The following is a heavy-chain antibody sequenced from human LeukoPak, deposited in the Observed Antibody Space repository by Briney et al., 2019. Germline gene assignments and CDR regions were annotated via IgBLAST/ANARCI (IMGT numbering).Heavy chain of an antibody. D-gene: IGHD3-9*01. V-gene: IGHV1-18*01. CDR2: ISAYNGNT. J-gene: IGHJ6*03. Sequence: GASVKVSCEASGYTFTSYGISWVRQAPGQGLEWMGWISAYNGNTNYAQKLQGRVTMTTDTSTSTAYMELRSLRSDDTAVYYCAMVYFDILTGYTGYMDVWGKGTTVTVSS. CDR1: GYTFTSYG. CDR3: AMVYFDILTGYTGYMDV.